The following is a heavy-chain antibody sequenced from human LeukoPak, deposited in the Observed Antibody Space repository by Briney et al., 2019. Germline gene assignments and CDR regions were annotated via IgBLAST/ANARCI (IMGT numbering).Heavy chain of an antibody. CDR1: GGSFSGYY. Sequence: SETLSLTCAVYGGSFSGYYWSWIRQPPGKGLEWIGEINQSGSINYNPSLKSRVTISVDTSKNQFSLKLSSVTAADTAVYYCARTLGRVQRERRVGHAFDIWGQGTMVTVSS. V-gene: IGHV4-34*01. CDR3: ARTLGRVQRERRVGHAFDI. CDR2: INQSGSI. J-gene: IGHJ3*02. D-gene: IGHD1-1*01.